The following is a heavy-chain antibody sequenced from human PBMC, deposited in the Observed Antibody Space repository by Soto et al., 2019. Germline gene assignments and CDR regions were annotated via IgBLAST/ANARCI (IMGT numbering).Heavy chain of an antibody. J-gene: IGHJ4*02. Sequence: GGSLRLSCAASGFTFSSYAMSWVRQAPGKGLEWVSAISGSGGSTYYADSVKGRFTISRDNSKNTLYLQMNSLRAEDTAVYYCAAVTHYYDSSGYRHWGQGTLVTSPQ. D-gene: IGHD3-22*01. V-gene: IGHV3-23*01. CDR3: AAVTHYYDSSGYRH. CDR2: ISGSGGST. CDR1: GFTFSSYA.